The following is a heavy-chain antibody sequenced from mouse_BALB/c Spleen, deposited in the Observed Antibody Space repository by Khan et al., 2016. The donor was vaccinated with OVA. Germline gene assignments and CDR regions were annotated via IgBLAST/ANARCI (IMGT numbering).Heavy chain of an antibody. J-gene: IGHJ3*01. CDR2: IGSGDST. CDR1: GFTFSNYA. V-gene: IGHV5-6-5*01. Sequence: EVELVESGGGLVKPGVSLKLSCAASGFTFSNYAMSWVRQSPEKRLEWVASIGSGDSTYYLDSVKGRFTISRDNARNILYLQMSSLRSEDTAMYYCARDYWFAYWGQGTLVTVSA. CDR3: ARDYWFAY.